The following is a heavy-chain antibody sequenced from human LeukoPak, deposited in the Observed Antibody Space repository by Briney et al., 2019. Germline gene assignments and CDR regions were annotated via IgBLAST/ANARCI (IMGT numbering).Heavy chain of an antibody. J-gene: IGHJ4*02. Sequence: GGSLRLSCAGSGLTFSNYAMSWVRQAPGKGLEWVSSISRSRDNTYNAASVKGRFTISRDNSKNTLYLQMNSLRAEDTAVYYCAKDGSCTIDICHGDFDNWGQGTLVTVSS. CDR1: GLTFSNYA. CDR3: AKDGSCTIDICHGDFDN. D-gene: IGHD2-8*01. V-gene: IGHV3-23*01. CDR2: ISRSRDNT.